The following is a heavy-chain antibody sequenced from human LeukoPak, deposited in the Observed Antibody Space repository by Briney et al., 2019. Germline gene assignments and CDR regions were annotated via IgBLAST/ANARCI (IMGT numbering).Heavy chain of an antibody. CDR1: GGSISSSSYY. CDR3: ARVHSSSWYLTFDY. V-gene: IGHV4-39*07. D-gene: IGHD6-13*01. CDR2: IYYSGST. Sequence: KTSETLSLTCTVSGGSISSSSYYWGWIRQPPGKGLEWIGSIYYSGSTYYNPSLKSRVTISVDTSKNQFSLKLSSVTAADPAVYYCARVHSSSWYLTFDYWGQGTLVTVSS. J-gene: IGHJ4*02.